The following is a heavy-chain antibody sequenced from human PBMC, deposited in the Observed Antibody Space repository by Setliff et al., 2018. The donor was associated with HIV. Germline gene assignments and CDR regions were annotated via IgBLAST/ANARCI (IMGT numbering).Heavy chain of an antibody. CDR3: AREGTDCSTTSCPFDY. Sequence: GGSLRLSCTTPGFSFFNYAVHWVRQAPGKGLEWVAVISSDGSVKYYADSVKGRFTISRDNSKNTLNLQMNSLKDEDTAVYYCAREGTDCSTTSCPFDYWGQGTLVTVSS. CDR1: GFSFFNYA. D-gene: IGHD2-2*01. V-gene: IGHV3-30*04. J-gene: IGHJ4*02. CDR2: ISSDGSVK.